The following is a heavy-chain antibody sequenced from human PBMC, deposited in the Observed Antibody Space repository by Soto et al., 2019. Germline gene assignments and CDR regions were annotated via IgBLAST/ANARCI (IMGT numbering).Heavy chain of an antibody. V-gene: IGHV3-23*01. CDR3: AKIGYSYGPNFDY. D-gene: IGHD5-18*01. CDR2: ISGSGGST. CDR1: GVTFSIYA. Sequence: GGSLRLSCAASGVTFSIYAMSWVRQTPGKGLEWVSAISGSGGSTYYADSVKGRFTISRDNSKNTLYLQMNSLRAEDTAVYYCAKIGYSYGPNFDYWGQGTLVTVSS. J-gene: IGHJ4*02.